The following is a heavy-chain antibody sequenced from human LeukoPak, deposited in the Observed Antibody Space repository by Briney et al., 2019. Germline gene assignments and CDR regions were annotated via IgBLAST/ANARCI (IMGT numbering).Heavy chain of an antibody. D-gene: IGHD3-22*01. CDR2: IHISGST. CDR1: GGPINSGSYS. Sequence: PSQTLSLTCTVSGGPINSGSYSWTWIRQPAGKGLEWIGRIHISGSTDYTPSLKSRVTISVDTSKNQFSLKLSSVTAADTAVYYCARADRSGYFGNVVAFDIWGQGTMVTVSS. J-gene: IGHJ3*02. V-gene: IGHV4-61*02. CDR3: ARADRSGYFGNVVAFDI.